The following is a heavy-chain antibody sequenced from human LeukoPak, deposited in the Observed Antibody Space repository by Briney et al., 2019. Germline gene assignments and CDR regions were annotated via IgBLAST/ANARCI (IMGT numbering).Heavy chain of an antibody. CDR1: GFTFSSYE. J-gene: IGHJ4*02. D-gene: IGHD5-24*01. CDR2: ISSSGSTI. V-gene: IGHV3-48*03. Sequence: PGGSLRLSCAASGFTFSSYEMNWVRQAPGKGLEWVSYISSSGSTIYYADSVKGRFTISRDNAKNSLYLQMNSLRAEDTAVYYCARDFGGEMATMIFDYWGQGTLVTVSS. CDR3: ARDFGGEMATMIFDY.